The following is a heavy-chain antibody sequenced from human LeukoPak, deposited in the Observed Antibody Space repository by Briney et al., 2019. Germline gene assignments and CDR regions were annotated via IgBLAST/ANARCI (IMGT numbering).Heavy chain of an antibody. V-gene: IGHV3-7*03. CDR2: IKKDGSET. CDR3: ARGRYSGTTYYFDY. CDR1: GFTFSNYP. Sequence: PGGSLRLSCVVSGFTFSNYPMSWVRQVPGKGLEWVANIKKDGSETYYVDSVKGRFTISRDNAKNSLYLQMNSLRAEDTAMYYCARGRYSGTTYYFDYWGQGTLVTVSS. J-gene: IGHJ4*02. D-gene: IGHD5-12*01.